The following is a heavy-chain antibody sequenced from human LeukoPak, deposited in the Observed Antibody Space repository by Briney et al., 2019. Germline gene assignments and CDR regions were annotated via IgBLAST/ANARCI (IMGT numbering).Heavy chain of an antibody. CDR3: TRAETY. CDR2: IYFSGST. Sequence: SETLSLTCTVSGGSISSGDYSWNWVRQHPGKGLEWIGHIYFSGSTSYNPSLKSRVTISLDTSKNQFSLTPRSVTAADTAVYYCTRAETYWGQGTLVTVSS. CDR1: GGSISSGDYS. V-gene: IGHV4-31*03. J-gene: IGHJ4*02.